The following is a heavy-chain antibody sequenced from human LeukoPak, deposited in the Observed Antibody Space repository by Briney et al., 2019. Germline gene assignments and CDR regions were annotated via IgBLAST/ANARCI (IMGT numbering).Heavy chain of an antibody. CDR2: ISSSSSYI. V-gene: IGHV3-21*01. CDR1: GFTFSSYS. J-gene: IGHJ4*02. D-gene: IGHD1-26*01. CDR3: ARDRRYSWSYHNDY. Sequence: GGSLRLSCAASGFTFSSYSMSWVRQAPGKGLEWVSSISSSSSYIYYADSVKGRFTISRDNAKNSLYLQMNSLRAEDTAVYYCARDRRYSWSYHNDYWCQGTLVTVSS.